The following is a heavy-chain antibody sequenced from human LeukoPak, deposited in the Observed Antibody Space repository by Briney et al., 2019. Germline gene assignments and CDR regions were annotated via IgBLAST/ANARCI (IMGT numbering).Heavy chain of an antibody. J-gene: IGHJ4*02. CDR2: INWNGGST. Sequence: GGSLRLSCAASGFTFDDYGMSWVRQAPGKGLEWVSGINWNGGSTGYADSVKGRFTISRDNAKNSLYLQMNSLRAEDTAVYYCARITMIVVVIPYFDYWGQGTLVTVSS. CDR3: ARITMIVVVIPYFDY. CDR1: GFTFDDYG. D-gene: IGHD3-22*01. V-gene: IGHV3-20*04.